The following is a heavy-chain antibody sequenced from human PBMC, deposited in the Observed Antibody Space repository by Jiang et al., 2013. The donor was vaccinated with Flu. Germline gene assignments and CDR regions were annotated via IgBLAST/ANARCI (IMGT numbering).Heavy chain of an antibody. CDR3: ARDHSGRLDP. V-gene: IGHV6-1*01. D-gene: IGHD3-10*01. CDR2: RSKWYN. J-gene: IGHJ5*02. Sequence: RSKWYNDYAVSVKSRITINPDTSKNQFSLQLNSVTPEDTAVYYCARDHSGRLDPWGQGTLVTVSS.